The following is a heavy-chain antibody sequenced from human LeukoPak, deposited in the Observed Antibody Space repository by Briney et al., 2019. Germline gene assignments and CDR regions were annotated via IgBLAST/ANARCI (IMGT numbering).Heavy chain of an antibody. CDR3: AKEIDTLGTNAFDI. CDR2: ISGDGSST. CDR1: GFTVDDYA. Sequence: PGVSLRLSCAASGFTVDDYAMHWVRQAPGKGLEWVSLISGDGSSTYYADAVRGLFTISRDNSKNSLYQQIDRRRTEDTAFYYCAKEIDTLGTNAFDIWGQGTMVTVSS. J-gene: IGHJ3*02. V-gene: IGHV3-43*02. D-gene: IGHD2-15*01.